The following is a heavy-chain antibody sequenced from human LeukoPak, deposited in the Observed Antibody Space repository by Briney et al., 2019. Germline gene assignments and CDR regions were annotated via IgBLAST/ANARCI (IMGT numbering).Heavy chain of an antibody. CDR3: ARVVIFDSPPHMDV. J-gene: IGHJ6*03. CDR2: IYYGENT. V-gene: IGHV4-39*01. D-gene: IGHD3-9*01. CDR1: GGSISSSSYY. Sequence: SETLSLTCTVSGGSISSSSYYWGWIRQPPGKGLEWIGSIYYGENTYYNPSLKSRVTISIDMSKNQFSLKLSSVTAADTAVYYCARVVIFDSPPHMDVWGKGTTVTVSS.